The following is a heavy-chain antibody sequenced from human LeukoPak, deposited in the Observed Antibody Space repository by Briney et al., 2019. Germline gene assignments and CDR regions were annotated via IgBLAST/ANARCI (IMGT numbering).Heavy chain of an antibody. V-gene: IGHV1-2*02. D-gene: IGHD1-7*01. CDR2: INPNSGGT. Sequence: ASVKVSCKASGYTFTSYGISWVRQAPGQGLEWMGWINPNSGGTNYAQKFQGRVTMTRDTPISTAYMELSRLRSDDTAVYYCARGGSWNYAAYWGQGTLVTVSS. CDR1: GYTFTSYG. J-gene: IGHJ4*02. CDR3: ARGGSWNYAAY.